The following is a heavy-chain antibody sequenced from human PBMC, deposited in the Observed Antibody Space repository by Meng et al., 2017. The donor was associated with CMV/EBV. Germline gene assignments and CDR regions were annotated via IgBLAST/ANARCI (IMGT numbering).Heavy chain of an antibody. Sequence: GGSLRLACAASGFTFSSYAMHWVRQAPGKGLEWVAVISYDGSNKYYADSVKGRFTISRDNSKNTLYLQMNSLRAEDTAVYYCARNIAARTYYYYYYGMDGWGQGTTVTVSS. CDR1: GFTFSSYA. D-gene: IGHD6-6*01. CDR3: ARNIAARTYYYYYYGMDG. J-gene: IGHJ6*02. V-gene: IGHV3-30*04. CDR2: ISYDGSNK.